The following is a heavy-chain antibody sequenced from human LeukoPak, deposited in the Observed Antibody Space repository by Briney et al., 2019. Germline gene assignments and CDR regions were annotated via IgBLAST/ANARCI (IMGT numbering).Heavy chain of an antibody. CDR1: GDSVSNGDYY. V-gene: IGHV4-61*08. CDR3: VGGKDAYKSDY. D-gene: IGHD5-24*01. Sequence: SGPTLVNPSETLSLTCTVSGDSVSNGDYYWNWIRQPPGKGLEWIGIIYYSGNTRYNPALKSRVTISVDTSKNQFSLKLSSVTAADTAMYYCVGGKDAYKSDYWGQGTRVTVSS. CDR2: IYYSGNT. J-gene: IGHJ4*02.